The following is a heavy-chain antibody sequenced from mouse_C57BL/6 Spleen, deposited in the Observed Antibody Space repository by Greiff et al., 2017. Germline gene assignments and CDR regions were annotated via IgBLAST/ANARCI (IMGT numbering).Heavy chain of an antibody. CDR3: ARTPSYDGYFAWFAY. Sequence: QVQLKQPGTELVKPGASVKLSCTASGYTFTSYWMHWVQQRPGQGLEWIGNINPSNGGTNYNEKFKSKATLTVDKSSSTAYMQLSSLTSEDSAVYYCARTPSYDGYFAWFAYWGQGTLVTVSA. J-gene: IGHJ3*01. D-gene: IGHD2-3*01. CDR2: INPSNGGT. CDR1: GYTFTSYW. V-gene: IGHV1-53*01.